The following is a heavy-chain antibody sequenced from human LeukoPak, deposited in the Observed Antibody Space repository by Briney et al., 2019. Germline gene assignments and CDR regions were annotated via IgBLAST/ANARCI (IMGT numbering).Heavy chain of an antibody. V-gene: IGHV4-59*12. Sequence: SETLSLTCTVSGAPITRYYWSWIRQPPGKGLEWIGYIYYTGSANYNPSLKSRVTISVDTSKNQFSLKLSSVTAADTAVYYCARSALKKNIAVAGTYYFDYWGQGTLVTVSS. CDR1: GAPITRYY. D-gene: IGHD6-19*01. J-gene: IGHJ4*02. CDR3: ARSALKKNIAVAGTYYFDY. CDR2: IYYTGSA.